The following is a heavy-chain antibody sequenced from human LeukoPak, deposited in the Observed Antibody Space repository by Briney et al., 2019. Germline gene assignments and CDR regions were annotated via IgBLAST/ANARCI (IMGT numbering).Heavy chain of an antibody. CDR2: INHSGST. Sequence: PSETLSLTCAVYGGSFSGYYWSWIRQPPGKGLEWIGEINHSGSTNYNPSLKSRVTISVDTSKNQFSLKLSSVTAADTAVYYCARAKMGYSSSSPHNFDYWGQGTLVTVSS. CDR1: GGSFSGYY. CDR3: ARAKMGYSSSSPHNFDY. J-gene: IGHJ4*02. V-gene: IGHV4-34*01. D-gene: IGHD6-6*01.